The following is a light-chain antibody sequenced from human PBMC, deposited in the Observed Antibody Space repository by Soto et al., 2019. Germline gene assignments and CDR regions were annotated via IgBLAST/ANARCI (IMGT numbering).Light chain of an antibody. CDR2: EAT. J-gene: IGLJ3*02. Sequence: QSALTQPPSASGSPGQSVTISCTGTSSDVGGYQYVSWYQQHPGKAPKLLIYEATQRPSGVPDRFSGSKSGNTASLTVSGLQAEDEADYYCSSYADSNNLLFGGGTKVTVL. CDR3: SSYADSNNLL. V-gene: IGLV2-8*01. CDR1: SSDVGGYQY.